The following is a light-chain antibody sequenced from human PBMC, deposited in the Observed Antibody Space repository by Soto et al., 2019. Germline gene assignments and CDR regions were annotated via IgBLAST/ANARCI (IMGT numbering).Light chain of an antibody. CDR3: SSYTSSSTRVV. V-gene: IGLV2-14*01. J-gene: IGLJ2*01. Sequence: QSALTQPASVSGSPGQSITISCTGTSSDVGGYKYVSWYQQHPGKAPKLMIYEVSNRPSGVSNRFSGSKSGNTASLTISGLQAEDEADYYSSSYTSSSTRVVFGGGTKLTVL. CDR2: EVS. CDR1: SSDVGGYKY.